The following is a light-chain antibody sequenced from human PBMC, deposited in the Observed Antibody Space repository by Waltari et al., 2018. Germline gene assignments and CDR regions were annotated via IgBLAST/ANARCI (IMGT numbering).Light chain of an antibody. Sequence: QSVVTQPPSVSAAPGPKVNISCSGSTSNIGNNYVSWYQQLPGTAPKLLIYENNKRPSGIPERFSASKSGTSATLGITGLQTGDEADYYCGTWDYSLSVVVFGGGTKLTVL. J-gene: IGLJ2*01. CDR1: TSNIGNNY. CDR3: GTWDYSLSVVV. V-gene: IGLV1-51*02. CDR2: ENN.